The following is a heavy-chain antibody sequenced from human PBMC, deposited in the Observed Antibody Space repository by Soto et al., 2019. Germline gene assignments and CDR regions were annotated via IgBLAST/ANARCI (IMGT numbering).Heavy chain of an antibody. V-gene: IGHV1-8*01. CDR2: VSPGNANA. Sequence: QVQVVQSRAEVKKPGASVKVSCKTSGYTFTDYDINWVRQATGQGLEWMGWVSPGNANASYAPQLQGRVTMTSDTSISTVYMELNSLTSEDTAVYFCEVTTGFWGQGTKITVSS. J-gene: IGHJ4*02. CDR1: GYTFTDYD. D-gene: IGHD2-21*02. CDR3: EVTTGF.